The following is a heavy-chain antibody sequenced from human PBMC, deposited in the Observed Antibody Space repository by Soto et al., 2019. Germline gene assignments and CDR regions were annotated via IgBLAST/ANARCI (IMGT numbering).Heavy chain of an antibody. CDR2: IYHSGST. CDR1: GGSISSSNW. CDR3: ARVWISGWYAYYYGMDV. V-gene: IGHV4-4*02. Sequence: QVQLQESGPGLVKPSGTLSLTCAVSGGSISSSNWWRWVRQPPGKGLEWIGEIYHSGSTNYNPSLKRRVTISVDKCKNQSSRKLSSVTAADTAVYYCARVWISGWYAYYYGMDVWGQGTTVTVSS. J-gene: IGHJ6*02. D-gene: IGHD6-19*01.